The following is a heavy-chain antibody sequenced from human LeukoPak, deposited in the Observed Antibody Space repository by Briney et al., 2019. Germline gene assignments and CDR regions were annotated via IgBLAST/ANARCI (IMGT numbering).Heavy chain of an antibody. CDR1: GFTFSSYW. V-gene: IGHV3-7*01. D-gene: IGHD6-25*01. CDR2: IKQDGSEK. J-gene: IGHJ4*02. Sequence: GSLRLSCAASGFTFSSYWMNWVRQAPGKGLEWVANIKQDGSEKYYVDSVKGRFSISRDNAKNSLYLQMNSLRVEDTAVYYCARGHSGSCDYWGQGTLVTVSS. CDR3: ARGHSGSCDY.